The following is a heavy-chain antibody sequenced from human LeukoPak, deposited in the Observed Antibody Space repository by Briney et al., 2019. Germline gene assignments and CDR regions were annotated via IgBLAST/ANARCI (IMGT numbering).Heavy chain of an antibody. Sequence: PSETLSLTCTVSGGSISSYYWSWIRQPAGKGLEWLGRIYTSGSTNYNPSLKSRVTMSVDTSKNQFSLKLSSVTAADTAVYYCARVLWSTTVTTGVDYYYYMDVWGKGTTVTVSS. V-gene: IGHV4-4*07. CDR3: ARVLWSTTVTTGVDYYYYMDV. J-gene: IGHJ6*03. CDR1: GGSISSYY. CDR2: IYTSGST. D-gene: IGHD4-17*01.